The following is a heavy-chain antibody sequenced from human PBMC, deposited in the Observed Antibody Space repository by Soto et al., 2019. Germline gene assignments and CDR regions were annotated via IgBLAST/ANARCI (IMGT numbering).Heavy chain of an antibody. Sequence: QITLKESGPTLVKPTQTLTLTCTFSGFSLSTSGVGVGWIRQPPGKALEWLALIYWDDDKRYSPPLKSRLTITKDTSKNQVVLTMTNMDPVDTATYYCAHRSTLSIAAAGPQTLDYWGQGTLVTVSS. D-gene: IGHD6-13*01. CDR3: AHRSTLSIAAAGPQTLDY. J-gene: IGHJ4*02. CDR1: GFSLSTSGVG. V-gene: IGHV2-5*02. CDR2: IYWDDDK.